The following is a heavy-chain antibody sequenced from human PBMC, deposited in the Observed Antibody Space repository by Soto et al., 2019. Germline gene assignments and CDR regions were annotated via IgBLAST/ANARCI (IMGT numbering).Heavy chain of an antibody. D-gene: IGHD5-18*01. V-gene: IGHV3-23*01. CDR1: GFTFSSYA. J-gene: IGHJ2*01. CDR2: ISGSGGST. CDR3: AKDTVRYSYGPFDL. Sequence: LRLSCAASGFTFSSYAMSWVRQAPGKGLEWVSAISGSGGSTYYADSVKGRFTISRDNSKNTLYLQMNSLRAEDTAVYYCAKDTVRYSYGPFDLWGRGTLVTVSS.